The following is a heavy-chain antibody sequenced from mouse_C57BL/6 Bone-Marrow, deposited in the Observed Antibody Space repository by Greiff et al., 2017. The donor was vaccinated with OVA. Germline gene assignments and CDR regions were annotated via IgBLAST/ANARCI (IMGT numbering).Heavy chain of an antibody. J-gene: IGHJ2*01. V-gene: IGHV1-76*01. D-gene: IGHD2-5*01. Sequence: QVQLKESGAELVRPGASVKLSCKASGYTFTDYYINWVKQRPGQGLEWIARIYPGSGNTYYNEKFKGNATLTAEKSSSTAYMQLSSLTSEDSAVYFCARSLYYSKDYWGQGTTLTVSS. CDR3: ARSLYYSKDY. CDR2: IYPGSGNT. CDR1: GYTFTDYY.